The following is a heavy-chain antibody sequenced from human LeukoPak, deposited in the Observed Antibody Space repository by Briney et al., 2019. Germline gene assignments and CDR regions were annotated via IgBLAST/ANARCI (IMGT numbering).Heavy chain of an antibody. Sequence: ASVKVSCKASGYTFTSYYMHWVRQAPGQGLEWMGIINPSGGSTSYAQKFQGRVTMTRDMSTSTVYMELRSLRSDDTAVYYCAKDYYGSGSYYIGQETPVDYWGQGTLVSVSS. D-gene: IGHD3-10*01. CDR3: AKDYYGSGSYYIGQETPVDY. V-gene: IGHV1-46*01. CDR1: GYTFTSYY. CDR2: INPSGGST. J-gene: IGHJ4*02.